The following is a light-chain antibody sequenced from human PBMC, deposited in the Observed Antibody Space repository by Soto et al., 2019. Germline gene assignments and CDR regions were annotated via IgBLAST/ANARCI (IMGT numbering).Light chain of an antibody. CDR3: QQYNNYWT. J-gene: IGKJ1*01. V-gene: IGKV1-5*03. CDR1: QSISNW. Sequence: DIQMTQSPSTLSASVGDRVTITCRASQSISNWLAWYQQKPGQAPKLLIYKASSLESGVPSRFIGSGSGTEFTLTISSLQPDDFATYYCQQYNNYWTFGQGTKVDIK. CDR2: KAS.